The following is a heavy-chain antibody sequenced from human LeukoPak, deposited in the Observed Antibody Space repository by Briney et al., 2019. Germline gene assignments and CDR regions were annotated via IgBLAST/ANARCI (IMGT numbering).Heavy chain of an antibody. CDR3: ARQYYDYVWGSYPGY. V-gene: IGHV4-34*01. CDR1: GGSFSGYY. Sequence: SETLSLTCAVYGGSFSGYYWSWIRQPPGKGLEWIGEINHSGSTNYNPSLKSRVTISVDTSKNQFSLKLSSVTAADTAVYYCARQYYDYVWGSYPGYWGQGTLVTVSS. J-gene: IGHJ4*02. CDR2: INHSGST. D-gene: IGHD3-16*02.